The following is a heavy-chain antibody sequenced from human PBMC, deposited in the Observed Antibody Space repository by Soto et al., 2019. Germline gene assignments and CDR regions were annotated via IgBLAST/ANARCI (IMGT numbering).Heavy chain of an antibody. CDR2: MSPYSGNT. CDR3: ARGWTLEGSADACHI. D-gene: IGHD3-3*01. CDR1: GYSFTSYD. V-gene: IGHV1-8*02. Sequence: QVQLVQSGTEVKKPGASVKVSCKASGYSFTSYDIIWVRQSTGQGLEWMGWMSPYSGNTGYEQNLQGRVTMTRNTSINTAYMELNSLRSEDTAMYYGARGWTLEGSADACHIWGHGTMVTVSS. J-gene: IGHJ3*02.